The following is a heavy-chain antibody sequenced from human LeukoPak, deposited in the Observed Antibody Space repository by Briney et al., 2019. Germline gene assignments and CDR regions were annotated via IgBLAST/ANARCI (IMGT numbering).Heavy chain of an antibody. J-gene: IGHJ4*02. CDR3: ANWKQWLVRWDY. V-gene: IGHV3-23*01. Sequence: GGSLRLSCAASVFTFSSYAMSWVRQARGKGLEGVSAISGSGGSTYYTDSVKARFTISRDNSKNTLYLQMKSLRAEDTAVYYCANWKQWLVRWDYWGQGTLVTVSS. CDR1: VFTFSSYA. D-gene: IGHD6-19*01. CDR2: ISGSGGST.